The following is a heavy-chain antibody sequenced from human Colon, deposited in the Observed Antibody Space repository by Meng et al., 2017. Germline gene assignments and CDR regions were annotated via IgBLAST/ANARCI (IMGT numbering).Heavy chain of an antibody. CDR1: GASFSSGNG. Sequence: QMQLQESGPGLGKPSGTLSLTCAGSGASFSSGNGWGWVRQPPGKGLEWIGEIFHTGNTNYNPSLQSRVSLSIDKSKSQFSLKVISVTAADTAVYYCVNYCSGGKCSPNEKTQHWGQGTLVTVSS. D-gene: IGHD2-15*01. CDR3: VNYCSGGKCSPNEKTQH. J-gene: IGHJ1*01. V-gene: IGHV4-4*02. CDR2: IFHTGNT.